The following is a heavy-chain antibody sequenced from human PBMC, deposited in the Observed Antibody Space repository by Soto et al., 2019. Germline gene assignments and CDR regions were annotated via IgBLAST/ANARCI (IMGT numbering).Heavy chain of an antibody. CDR3: AGNDIVVVPAVHRGWFDP. D-gene: IGHD2-2*01. CDR2: IYTSGST. CDR1: GGSISSYY. Sequence: SETLSLTCTVSGGSISSYYWSWIRQPAGKGLEWIGSIYTSGSTNYNPSLKSRVTMSVDTSKNQFSLKLSSVTAADTAVYYCAGNDIVVVPAVHRGWFDPWGQGTLVTVS. V-gene: IGHV4-4*07. J-gene: IGHJ5*02.